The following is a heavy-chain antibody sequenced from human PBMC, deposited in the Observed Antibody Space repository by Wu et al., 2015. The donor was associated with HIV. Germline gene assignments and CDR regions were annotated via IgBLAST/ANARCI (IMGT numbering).Heavy chain of an antibody. J-gene: IGHJ6*02. Sequence: QVQLVQSGAEVKKPGSSVKVSCKASGGTFSSYAMSWVRQAPGQGLEWMGGIIPIFGTANYAQKFQGRVTITTDESTNTAYMELSSLRSEDTAVYYCARDPYYYGSSGYRYYYGMDVWGQGTTVTVSS. CDR3: ARDPYYYGSSGYRYYYGMDV. CDR2: IIPIFGTA. D-gene: IGHD3-22*01. V-gene: IGHV1-69*05. CDR1: GGTFSSYA.